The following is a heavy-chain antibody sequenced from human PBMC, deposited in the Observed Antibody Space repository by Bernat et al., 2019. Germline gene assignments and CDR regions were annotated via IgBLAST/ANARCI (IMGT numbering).Heavy chain of an antibody. CDR1: GFTFSDYY. Sequence: QVQLVESGGGLVKPGGSLRLSCVASGFTFSDYYMSWIRQAPGKGLDWVSYNSSSSSNTNYADSVKGRFTISRDNAKNSLYLQMNSLRAEDTAVYYCARGTSTSAPYMDVWGKGTTVTVSS. CDR2: NSSSSSNT. CDR3: ARGTSTSAPYMDV. J-gene: IGHJ6*03. V-gene: IGHV3-11*05.